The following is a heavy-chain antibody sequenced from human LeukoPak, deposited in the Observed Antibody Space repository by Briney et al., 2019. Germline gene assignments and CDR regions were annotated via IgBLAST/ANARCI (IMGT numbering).Heavy chain of an antibody. CDR1: GGSISSYY. D-gene: IGHD2-2*01. V-gene: IGHV4-59*08. J-gene: IGHJ4*02. CDR2: IYYSGST. Sequence: SETLSLTCTVSGGSISSYYWSWIRQPPGKGLEWIGYIYYSGSTNYNPSLKSRVTISVDTSKNQFSLKLSSVTAADTAVYYCARLLVVPAAMVSYYFDYWGQGTLVTVSS. CDR3: ARLLVVPAAMVSYYFDY.